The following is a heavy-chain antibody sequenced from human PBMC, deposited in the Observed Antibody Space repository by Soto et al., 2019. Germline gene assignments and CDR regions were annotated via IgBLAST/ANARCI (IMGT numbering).Heavy chain of an antibody. CDR3: AGDSEGGRDV. D-gene: IGHD3-10*01. V-gene: IGHV1-69*12. J-gene: IGHJ6*02. Sequence: QVQLVQSGAEVKKPGSSVKVSCKASGGTFSSYAIRWVRQAPGQGLEWVGGIIPIFGTSNYAQKFQGSVTITADESTRTANIELGILRSEDTAVYYSAGDSEGGRDVWGQGTTFTFSS. CDR1: GGTFSSYA. CDR2: IIPIFGTS.